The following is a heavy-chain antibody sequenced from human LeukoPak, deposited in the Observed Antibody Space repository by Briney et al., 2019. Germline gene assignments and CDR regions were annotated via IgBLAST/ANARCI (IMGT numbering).Heavy chain of an antibody. D-gene: IGHD2-2*01. V-gene: IGHV3-53*01. Sequence: GGSLRLSCVASTLTVSTNSMSWVRQAPGKGLEWVSVIYGGGSTYYADSVKGRFTISRDNSKNTLYLQMNSLRAEDTAVYYCARDITSGTFDPWGQGTLVTVSS. CDR1: TLTVSTNS. CDR2: IYGGGST. CDR3: ARDITSGTFDP. J-gene: IGHJ5*02.